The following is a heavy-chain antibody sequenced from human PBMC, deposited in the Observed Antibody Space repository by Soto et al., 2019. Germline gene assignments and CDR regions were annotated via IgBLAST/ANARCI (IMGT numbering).Heavy chain of an antibody. V-gene: IGHV4-31*03. Sequence: PSETLPLTCTFSGGSISGGGYYWSWIRQHPGKGLEWIGYIYYSGSTYYNPSLKSRVTISVDTSKNQFSLKLSSVTAADTAVYYCVRRFIEAAGDVNWLDPWGQGTLVTVYS. CDR2: IYYSGST. CDR3: VRRFIEAAGDVNWLDP. D-gene: IGHD6-13*01. CDR1: GGSISGGGYY. J-gene: IGHJ5*02.